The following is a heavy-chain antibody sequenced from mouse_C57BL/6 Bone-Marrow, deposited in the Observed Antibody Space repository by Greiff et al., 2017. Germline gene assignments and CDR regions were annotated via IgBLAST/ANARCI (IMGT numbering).Heavy chain of an antibody. CDR1: GYTFTSYW. CDR2: IDPSDSYT. D-gene: IGHD1-1*01. V-gene: IGHV1-69*01. CDR3: AREKFITTVVALDY. J-gene: IGHJ2*01. Sequence: QVQLQQPGAELVMPGASVKLSCKASGYTFTSYWMHWVKQRPGQGLEWIGEIDPSDSYTNYNQKFKGKSTLTVDKSSSTAYMQLSSLTSEASAVYYCAREKFITTVVALDYWGQGTTLTVSS.